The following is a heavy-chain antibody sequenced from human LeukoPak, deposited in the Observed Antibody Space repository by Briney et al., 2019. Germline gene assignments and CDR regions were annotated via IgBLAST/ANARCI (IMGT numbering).Heavy chain of an antibody. CDR2: IYPGDSDT. J-gene: IGHJ4*02. V-gene: IGHV5-51*01. CDR1: GYSFTSYW. Sequence: GESLQISCKGSGYSFTSYWIGWVRQLPGKGLEWMGIIYPGDSDTRYSPSFQGEVIISADKSISTAYLQWSSLKASDTAMYYCARRWLRDPHFDYWGQGTLVTVSS. CDR3: ARRWLRDPHFDY. D-gene: IGHD5-12*01.